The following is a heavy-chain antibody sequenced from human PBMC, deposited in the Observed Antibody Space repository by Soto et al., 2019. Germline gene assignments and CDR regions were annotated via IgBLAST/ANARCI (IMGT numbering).Heavy chain of an antibody. CDR1: GYTFSDYG. CDR3: SREPPETPPDY. J-gene: IGHJ4*02. Sequence: GASVKVSCKASGYTFSDYGISWVRQAPGQGLEWMGWISAKNGNTNFAKKFRGRVTMTTYTSTSTVYMELRSLKPDDSAVYYCSREPPETPPDYWGQGTLVTVSS. CDR2: ISAKNGNT. V-gene: IGHV1-18*01.